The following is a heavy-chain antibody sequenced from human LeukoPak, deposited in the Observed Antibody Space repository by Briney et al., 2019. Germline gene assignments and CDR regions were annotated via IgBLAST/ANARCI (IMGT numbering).Heavy chain of an antibody. V-gene: IGHV3-23*01. Sequence: GGSLRLSCAASGLTFSSQAMSWVRQAPGKGLEWVSATCGGGDKTYYADSVKGRFTISRDNSKNTLYVQMNNLKVEDTAVYYCAKSAGYTSGSQHNFDYWGQGTLVTVSS. J-gene: IGHJ4*02. CDR3: AKSAGYTSGSQHNFDY. D-gene: IGHD3-22*01. CDR1: GLTFSSQA. CDR2: TCGGGDKT.